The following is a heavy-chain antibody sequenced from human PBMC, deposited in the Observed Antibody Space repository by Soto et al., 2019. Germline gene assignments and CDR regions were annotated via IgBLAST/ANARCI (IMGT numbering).Heavy chain of an antibody. CDR1: GDSVSSNSAA. Sequence: QTLSLTCXISGDSVSSNSAAWNCKRQSPTRGLESLGRTYYTSQWYNDYAVSVKSRITINPDTSTTQFSLQLNSVTPEDTAVYYCASDGILPYSSSWDDAFDIWGQGTMVTVSS. CDR3: ASDGILPYSSSWDDAFDI. CDR2: TYYTSQWYN. J-gene: IGHJ3*02. V-gene: IGHV6-1*01. D-gene: IGHD6-13*01.